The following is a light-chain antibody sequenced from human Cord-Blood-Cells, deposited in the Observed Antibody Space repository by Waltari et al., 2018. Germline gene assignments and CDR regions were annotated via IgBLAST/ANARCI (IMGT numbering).Light chain of an antibody. CDR2: DAS. CDR1: QSISSW. CDR3: QQYNSYST. Sequence: DIQMTQSPSTLSASVGARVHITCRASQSISSWLAWYQQKPGKAPKLLIYDASSLESGVPSRFSGSGSGTEFTLTISSLQPDDFATYYCQQYNSYSTFGQGTKVEIK. J-gene: IGKJ1*01. V-gene: IGKV1-5*01.